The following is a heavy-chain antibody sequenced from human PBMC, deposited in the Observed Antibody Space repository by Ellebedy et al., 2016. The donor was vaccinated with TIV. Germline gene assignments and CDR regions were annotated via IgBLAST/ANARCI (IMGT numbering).Heavy chain of an antibody. CDR1: GCTFTNYN. CDR3: ARERTRCGP. J-gene: IGHJ5*02. CDR2: IHPSAGGT. V-gene: IGHV1-46*01. Sequence: AASVQVSCKASGCTFTNYNIPSLRQPPLQGLEWAGMIHPSAGGTTYAQHFQGRLTLTRETSTTTVYMELNSLTFDDTAIYYCARERTRCGPWGQGTLGTVSS.